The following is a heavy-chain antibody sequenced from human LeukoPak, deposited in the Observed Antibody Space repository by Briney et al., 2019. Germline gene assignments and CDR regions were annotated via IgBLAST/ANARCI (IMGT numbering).Heavy chain of an antibody. CDR3: AREGTITIFGGDY. Sequence: GASVKVSCKASGYTFNSYGISWVRQAPGQGLEWMGYINAYDGNTNYAQNFQGRVTMTTDTSTTTGYMELRSLRSDDTAVYYCAREGTITIFGGDYWGQGTLVTVSS. V-gene: IGHV1-18*01. CDR1: GYTFNSYG. J-gene: IGHJ4*02. CDR2: INAYDGNT. D-gene: IGHD3-3*01.